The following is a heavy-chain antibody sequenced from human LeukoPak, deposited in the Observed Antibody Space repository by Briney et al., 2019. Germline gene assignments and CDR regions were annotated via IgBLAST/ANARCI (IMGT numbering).Heavy chain of an antibody. J-gene: IGHJ3*02. CDR1: GGSISSYY. V-gene: IGHV4-4*07. CDR3: ARSLIAWPRNDALDI. Sequence: SETLSLTCTVSGGSISSYYWSWIRQPAGKGLEWIGRIYTSGSTNYNPSLKSRVTMSVDTSKNQFSLKLSSVTAADTAVYYCARSLIAWPRNDALDIWGQGTMVAVSS. D-gene: IGHD2-21*01. CDR2: IYTSGST.